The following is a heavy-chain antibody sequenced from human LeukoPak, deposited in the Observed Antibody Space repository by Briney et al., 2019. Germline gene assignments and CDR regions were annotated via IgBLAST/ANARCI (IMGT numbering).Heavy chain of an antibody. D-gene: IGHD1-1*01. J-gene: IGHJ4*02. CDR3: ASYASGYNWLKV. CDR2: IHPGTGNP. V-gene: IGHV1-2*02. CDR1: GHTFTEYY. Sequence: ASVKVSCKSSGHTFTEYYVHWGRQAPGLGLEWLGWIHPGTGNPNYAQKFQGRVTISRDTSINTAYMELIRLKSDDTAVYYCASYASGYNWLKVWGQGTLVTVSS.